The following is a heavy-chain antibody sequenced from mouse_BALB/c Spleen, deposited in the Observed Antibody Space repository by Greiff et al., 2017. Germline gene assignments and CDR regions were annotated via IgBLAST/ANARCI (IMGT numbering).Heavy chain of an antibody. J-gene: IGHJ2*01. CDR1: GFSLTSYD. CDR3: VRESSSPFDY. D-gene: IGHD1-1*01. CDR2: IWTGGGT. Sequence: QVQLKESGPGLVAPSQSLSITCTVSGFSLTSYDISWIRQPPGKGLEWLGVIWTGGGTNYNSAFMSRLSISKDNSKSQVFLKMNSLQTDDTAIYYCVRESSSPFDYWGQGTTLTVSS. V-gene: IGHV2-9-2*01.